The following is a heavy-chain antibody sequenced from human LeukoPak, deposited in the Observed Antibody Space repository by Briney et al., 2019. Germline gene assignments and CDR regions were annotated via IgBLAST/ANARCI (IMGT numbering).Heavy chain of an antibody. J-gene: IGHJ5*02. CDR1: GGSFSGYY. Sequence: SETLSLTCAVYGGSFSGYYWSWIRQPPGKGLEWIVEINHSGSANYNPSLKSRVTTSVDTSKNQFSLKLSSVTAADTAVYYCARGLPYSSSWYWFDPWGQGTLVTVSS. V-gene: IGHV4-34*01. CDR3: ARGLPYSSSWYWFDP. D-gene: IGHD6-13*01. CDR2: INHSGSA.